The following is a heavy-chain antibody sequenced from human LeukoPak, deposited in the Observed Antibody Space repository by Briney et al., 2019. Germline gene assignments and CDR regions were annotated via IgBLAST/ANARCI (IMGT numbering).Heavy chain of an antibody. J-gene: IGHJ4*02. CDR1: RFTFSSYW. D-gene: IGHD3-16*01. Sequence: PGGSLRLSCAASRFTFSSYWMSWVRQAPGKGLEWVANIKQDGSEKYYVDSVKGRFTISRDNARNSLYLHMNSLRIEDTAFYYCVKTVGDRAFDFWGQGTLVTVSS. V-gene: IGHV3-7*03. CDR2: IKQDGSEK. CDR3: VKTVGDRAFDF.